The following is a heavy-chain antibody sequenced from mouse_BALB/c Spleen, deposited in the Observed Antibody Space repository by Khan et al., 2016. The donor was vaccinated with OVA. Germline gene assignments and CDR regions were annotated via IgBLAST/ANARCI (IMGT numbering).Heavy chain of an antibody. D-gene: IGHD1-2*01. V-gene: IGHV1-77*01. CDR3: ARRNYFGYTFAY. J-gene: IGHJ3*01. Sequence: QVQLQQSGAELARPGASVKLSCKASGYTFTDYYINWVKQRTGQGLEWIGEISPGSGDTYYNEKFKGKATLTADKSSTKAYMQLSSLTYEASSVYFCARRNYFGYTFAYWGQGTLVTVSA. CDR2: ISPGSGDT. CDR1: GYTFTDYY.